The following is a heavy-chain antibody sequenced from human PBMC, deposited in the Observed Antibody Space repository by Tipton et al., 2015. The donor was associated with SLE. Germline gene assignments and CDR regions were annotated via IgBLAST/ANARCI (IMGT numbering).Heavy chain of an antibody. J-gene: IGHJ4*02. D-gene: IGHD3-22*01. CDR3: ARSGDSSGYYYAY. V-gene: IGHV4-34*01. CDR1: GVSFSDYF. CDR2: VNHSGST. Sequence: TLSLTCAVYGVSFSDYFWNRIRQSPGKGLEWIGEVNHSGSTDYHPSLKSRVTMSVDTSKNQFSLKLTSLTAADTAVYYCARSGDSSGYYYAYWGQGTLVTVSS.